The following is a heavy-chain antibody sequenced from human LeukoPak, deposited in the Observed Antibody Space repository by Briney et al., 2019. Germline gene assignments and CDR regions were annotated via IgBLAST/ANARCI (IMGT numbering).Heavy chain of an antibody. V-gene: IGHV3-30*04. CDR3: AGEKFDI. CDR1: GFSFTKYA. CDR2: ISKDGSMR. Sequence: GGSLRVSCAASGFSFTKYAMDWVRQAPGKGLEWVAIISKDGSMRYYADSVKGRFTVSRDNSNNAVYLQMNGLKSEDTAVYYCAGEKFDIWGQGTMVTVPA. J-gene: IGHJ3*02.